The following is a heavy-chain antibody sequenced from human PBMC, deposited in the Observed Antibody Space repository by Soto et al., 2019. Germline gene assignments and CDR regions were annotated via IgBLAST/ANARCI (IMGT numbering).Heavy chain of an antibody. D-gene: IGHD2-15*01. Sequence: EVQLVESGGGLVQPGGSLRLSCAASGFTFSSYWMSWDRQAPGKGLEWVANIKQHGSEKYYVDSVKGRFTISRDNAKNSHYLQMNSLIVEDTAVYYCAREPHMVDCTGGSCFETARYNWFDPWGQGTLVTVSS. V-gene: IGHV3-7*01. CDR1: GFTFSSYW. CDR2: IKQHGSEK. CDR3: AREPHMVDCTGGSCFETARYNWFDP. J-gene: IGHJ5*02.